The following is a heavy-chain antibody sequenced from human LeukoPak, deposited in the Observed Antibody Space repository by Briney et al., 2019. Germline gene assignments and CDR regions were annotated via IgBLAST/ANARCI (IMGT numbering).Heavy chain of an antibody. V-gene: IGHV4-34*01. CDR1: GGSFSGYY. CDR3: ARSPGSSPYYYYYYYMDV. Sequence: SETLSLTCAVYGGSFSGYYWSWIRQPPGKGLEWIGEINHSGSTNYNPSLKSRVTISVDTSKNQFSLKLSSVTAADTAVYYCARSPGSSPYYYYYYYMDVWGKGTMVTVSS. D-gene: IGHD6-6*01. CDR2: INHSGST. J-gene: IGHJ6*03.